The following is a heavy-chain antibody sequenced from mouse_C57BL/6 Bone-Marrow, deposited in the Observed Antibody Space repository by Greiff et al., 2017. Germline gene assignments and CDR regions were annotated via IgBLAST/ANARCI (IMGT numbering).Heavy chain of an antibody. CDR2: IDPENGDT. V-gene: IGHV14-4*01. CDR3: TSANWDGREVAEY. J-gene: IGHJ2*01. Sequence: VQLQQSGAELVRPGASVKLSCTASGFNIKDDYMHWVKQRPEQGLEWIGWIDPENGDTEYASKFQGKATITADTSSNTAYLQLSSLTSEDTAVYDCTSANWDGREVAEYWGKGTTLTVAS. D-gene: IGHD4-1*01. CDR1: GFNIKDDY.